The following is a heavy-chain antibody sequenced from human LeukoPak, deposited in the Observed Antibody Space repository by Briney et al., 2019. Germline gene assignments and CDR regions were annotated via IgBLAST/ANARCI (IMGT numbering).Heavy chain of an antibody. CDR1: GGSISSYY. CDR2: IYYSGST. Sequence: SETLSLTCIVSGGSISSYYWSWIRQSPGKGLEWIGYIYYSGSTNYNPSLKSRVIISVDTSKNQFSLNLSSVTAADTAVYYCARVGAGHYYYYYMDVWGKGTTVTISS. J-gene: IGHJ6*03. V-gene: IGHV4-59*01. CDR3: ARVGAGHYYYYYMDV.